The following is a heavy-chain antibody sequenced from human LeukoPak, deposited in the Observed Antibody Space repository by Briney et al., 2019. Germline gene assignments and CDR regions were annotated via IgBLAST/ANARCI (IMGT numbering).Heavy chain of an antibody. CDR2: IYTSGST. CDR3: ARRRAIAGTIFDY. D-gene: IGHD6-19*01. CDR1: GGSISSYY. Sequence: SETLSLTCTVSGGSISSYYWSWIRQPAGEGLEWIGRIYTSGSTNYNPSLKSRVTISVETSKNQFSLKLSSVTAADTAVYYCARRRAIAGTIFDYWGQGTLVTVSS. J-gene: IGHJ4*02. V-gene: IGHV4-4*07.